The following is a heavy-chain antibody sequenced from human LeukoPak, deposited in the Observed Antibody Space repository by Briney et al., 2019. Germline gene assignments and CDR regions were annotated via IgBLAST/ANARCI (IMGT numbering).Heavy chain of an antibody. CDR1: GFSFSNYD. Sequence: PGGSLRLSCAASGFSFSNYDMHWVRQAPGKGLEWVAVIWYDGSNKYYADSVKGRFTIYRDNSKNTLYLQMNSLRVEDTAVYYCARGDPTVTTKQNLDYWGQGTLVTVSS. V-gene: IGHV3-33*01. D-gene: IGHD4-17*01. CDR2: IWYDGSNK. J-gene: IGHJ4*02. CDR3: ARGDPTVTTKQNLDY.